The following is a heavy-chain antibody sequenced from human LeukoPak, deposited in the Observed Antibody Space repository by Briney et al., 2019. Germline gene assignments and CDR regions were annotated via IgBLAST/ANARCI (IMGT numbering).Heavy chain of an antibody. Sequence: GGSLRLSCAASGFTFSDHAMSWVRQAPGKGLEWVSAIRGTGTTTFYAASVKGRFTISRDNSKNTADLQMNSLRAEDTAVYYCVRDGGVSGYDLLDYWGQGTLVTVSS. V-gene: IGHV3-23*01. CDR2: IRGTGTTT. J-gene: IGHJ4*02. CDR3: VRDGGVSGYDLLDY. D-gene: IGHD5-12*01. CDR1: GFTFSDHA.